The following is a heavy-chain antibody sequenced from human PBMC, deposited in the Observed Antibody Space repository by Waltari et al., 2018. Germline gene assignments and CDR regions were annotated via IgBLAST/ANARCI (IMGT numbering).Heavy chain of an antibody. Sequence: QVQLVQSGAEVKKPGSSLKVSCKASGGTFSSYPISWVRQAPGQGLEWMGGIIPIFGTANYAQKFQGRVTITTDESTSTAYMELSSLRSEDTAVYYCASGRITGSPGAFDIWGQGTMVTVSS. CDR1: GGTFSSYP. CDR2: IIPIFGTA. D-gene: IGHD1-20*01. V-gene: IGHV1-69*05. CDR3: ASGRITGSPGAFDI. J-gene: IGHJ3*02.